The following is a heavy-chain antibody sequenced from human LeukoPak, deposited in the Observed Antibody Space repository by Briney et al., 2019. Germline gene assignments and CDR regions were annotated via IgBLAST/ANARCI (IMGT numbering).Heavy chain of an antibody. V-gene: IGHV3-15*07. J-gene: IGHJ4*02. D-gene: IGHD3-22*01. CDR1: GFTFSNAW. CDR2: IKSKTDGGTT. CDR3: TTDYYYDSSGYYSGRDY. Sequence: GGSLRPSCAASGFTFSNAWMNRVRQAPGKGLEWVGRIKSKTDGGTTDYAAPVKGRFTISRDDSKNTLYLQMNSLKTEDTAVYYCTTDYYYDSSGYYSGRDYWGQGTLVTVSS.